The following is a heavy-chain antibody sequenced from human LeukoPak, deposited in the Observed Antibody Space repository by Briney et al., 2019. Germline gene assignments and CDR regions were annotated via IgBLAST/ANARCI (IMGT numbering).Heavy chain of an antibody. V-gene: IGHV3-53*01. CDR1: GFTVSSNY. CDR2: IYSGGST. CDR3: ARGGSSGPPYYFDY. Sequence: GGSLRLSCAASGFTVSSNYMSWVRQAPGKGLEWVSVIYSGGSTYYPGSVKGRFTISRENAKNSLYLQMNSLRAGDTAVYYCARGGSSGPPYYFDYWGQGTLVTVSS. D-gene: IGHD6-19*01. J-gene: IGHJ4*02.